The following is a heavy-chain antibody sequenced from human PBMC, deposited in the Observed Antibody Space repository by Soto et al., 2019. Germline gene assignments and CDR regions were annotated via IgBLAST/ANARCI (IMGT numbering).Heavy chain of an antibody. CDR2: IYHSGSI. CDR3: ARAGGVDAFDI. CDR1: GGSLSSEGYS. J-gene: IGHJ3*02. V-gene: IGHV4-30-2*01. Sequence: TLSLACAVAGGSLSSEGYSWSWIREPPGKGLEWIGYIYHSGSIYYNQSLKIRVTISVERSKNQFSLKLSSLTAADTAVYYCARAGGVDAFDIWGQGTMVTVSS. D-gene: IGHD2-8*02.